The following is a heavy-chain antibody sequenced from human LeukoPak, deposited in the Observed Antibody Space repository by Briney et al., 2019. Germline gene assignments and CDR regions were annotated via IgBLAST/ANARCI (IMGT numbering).Heavy chain of an antibody. CDR2: INPSGGST. J-gene: IGHJ4*02. CDR3: ARDSPAAAGGDSSGYYPTYYFDY. Sequence: GASVKVSCKASGYTFTSYYMHWVRQAPGQGLEWVGIINPSGGSTSYAQKFQGRVTMTRDTSTSTVYMELSSLRSEDTAVYYCARDSPAAAGGDSSGYYPTYYFDYWGQGTLVTVSS. CDR1: GYTFTSYY. V-gene: IGHV1-46*01. D-gene: IGHD3-22*01.